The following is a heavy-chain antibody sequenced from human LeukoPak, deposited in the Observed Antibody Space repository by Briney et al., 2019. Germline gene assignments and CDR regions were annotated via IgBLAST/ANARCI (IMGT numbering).Heavy chain of an antibody. CDR1: GGSISSYY. V-gene: IGHV4-59*01. Sequence: SETLSLTCTVSGGSISSYYWSWIRQPPGKGLEWIGYIYYSGSTNYNPSLKSRVTISVDTSKNQFSLKLSSVTAADTAVYYCASRTPIAVAGMSTDDAFDIWGQGTMVTVSS. CDR2: IYYSGST. D-gene: IGHD6-19*01. CDR3: ASRTPIAVAGMSTDDAFDI. J-gene: IGHJ3*02.